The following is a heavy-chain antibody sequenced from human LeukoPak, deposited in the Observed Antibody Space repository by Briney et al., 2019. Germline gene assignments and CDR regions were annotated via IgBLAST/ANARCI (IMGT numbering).Heavy chain of an antibody. CDR2: INNDGSST. Sequence: GGSLRLSCAASGFTFSSYWMHWVRQAPGKGLVWVSRINNDGSSTSYADSVKGRFTISRDNAKNTLYLQMNSLRAEDTAVYYCARGGSYYDFWSGYSYYYYMDVWGKGTTVTVSS. D-gene: IGHD3-3*01. CDR3: ARGGSYYDFWSGYSYYYYMDV. CDR1: GFTFSSYW. J-gene: IGHJ6*03. V-gene: IGHV3-74*01.